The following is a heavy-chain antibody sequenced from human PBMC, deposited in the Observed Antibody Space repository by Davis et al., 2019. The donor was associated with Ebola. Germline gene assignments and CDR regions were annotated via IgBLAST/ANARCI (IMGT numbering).Heavy chain of an antibody. CDR3: AREAELPSFDY. Sequence: GESLKISCAASGFTFSSHGMHWVRQAPGKGLEWVAVIWYDGSNKYYADSVKGRFTISRDNSKNTLYLQMNSLRAEDTAVYYCAREAELPSFDYWGQGTLVTVSS. D-gene: IGHD1-26*01. J-gene: IGHJ4*02. CDR2: IWYDGSNK. V-gene: IGHV3-33*08. CDR1: GFTFSSHG.